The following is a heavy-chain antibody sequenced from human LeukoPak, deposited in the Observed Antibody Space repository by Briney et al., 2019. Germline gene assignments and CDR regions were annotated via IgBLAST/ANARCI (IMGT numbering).Heavy chain of an antibody. CDR3: ARVDILTGYYFFDS. CDR1: GYTFTSHG. CDR2: ISTYNVNT. V-gene: IGHV1-18*04. D-gene: IGHD3-9*01. J-gene: IGHJ4*02. Sequence: ASVKVSCKASGYTFTSHGITWVRQAPGQGLEWMGWISTYNVNTNYAQKLQGRVTMTTDTSTSTAYMEVRSLRSDDTAVLYCARVDILTGYYFFDSWGQGTLVTVSS.